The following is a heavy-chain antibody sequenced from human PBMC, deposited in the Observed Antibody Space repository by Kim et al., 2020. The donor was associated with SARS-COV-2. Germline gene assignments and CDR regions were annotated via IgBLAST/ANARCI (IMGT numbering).Heavy chain of an antibody. D-gene: IGHD2-15*01. CDR3: AKGVQSSGGWYHLDY. J-gene: IGHJ4*02. V-gene: IGHV3-11*01. CDR2: ISSGGTTI. CDR1: GFTFSDYY. Sequence: GGSLRLSCAASGFTFSDYYMNWIRQTPKGLEWVSYISSGGTTIYYAEAVKGRFTISRDNAKNSVYLQMNSLGAEDTTVYYCAKGVQSSGGWYHLDYWGQGTLVTVSS.